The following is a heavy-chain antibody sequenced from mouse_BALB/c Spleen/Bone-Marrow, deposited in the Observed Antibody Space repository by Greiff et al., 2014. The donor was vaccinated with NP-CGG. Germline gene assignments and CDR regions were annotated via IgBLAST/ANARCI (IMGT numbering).Heavy chain of an antibody. V-gene: IGHV1-63*02. D-gene: IGHD2-1*01. CDR3: TRHYGNYDY. J-gene: IGHJ2*01. CDR1: GYSFTNFW. Sequence: VQRVESGAELVRPGTSVKMSCKAAGYSFTNFWIGWVKQRPGHGLEWIGDIYPKNDDANYNEKFKGRATLTVDTSSSTAYMQLSGPTSEDSAIYYCTRHYGNYDYWGQGSTLTVSS. CDR2: IYPKNDDA.